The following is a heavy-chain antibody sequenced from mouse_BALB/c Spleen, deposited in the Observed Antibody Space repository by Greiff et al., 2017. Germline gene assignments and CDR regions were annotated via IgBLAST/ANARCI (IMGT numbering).Heavy chain of an antibody. CDR2: INPNNGGT. CDR3: ARGGNQFFYYFDY. J-gene: IGHJ2*01. V-gene: IGHV1-18*01. D-gene: IGHD2-1*01. CDR1: GYTFTEYT. Sequence: VHVKQSGPELVKPGASVKISCKTSGYTFTEYTMHWVKQSHGKSLEWIGGINPNNGGTSYNQKFKSKATLTVDKSSSTAYMELRSLTSEDSAVYYCARGGNQFFYYFDYWGQGTTLTVSS.